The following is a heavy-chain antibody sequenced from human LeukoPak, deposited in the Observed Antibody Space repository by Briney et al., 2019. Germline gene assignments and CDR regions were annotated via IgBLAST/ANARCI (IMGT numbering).Heavy chain of an antibody. Sequence: GGSLRLSCAASGFTFSSYAMSWVRQAPGMGLAWVSAISGSGGSTYYADSVKGRFTISRDTSKNTLYLQMNSLIAEDTAVYYCARGRYYDNSVYYYFDYWGQGTLVTVSS. J-gene: IGHJ4*02. CDR2: ISGSGGST. CDR1: GFTFSSYA. CDR3: ARGRYYDNSVYYYFDY. V-gene: IGHV3-23*01. D-gene: IGHD3-22*01.